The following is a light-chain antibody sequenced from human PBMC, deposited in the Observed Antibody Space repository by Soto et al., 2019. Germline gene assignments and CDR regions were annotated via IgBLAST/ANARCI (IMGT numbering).Light chain of an antibody. CDR3: QQRSDWIT. V-gene: IGKV3-11*01. J-gene: IGKJ5*01. Sequence: EIVLTQSPATLSLSPGERGTLSCRSSQSVSSYLAWYQQKPGQAPRLLIYDASNKATGIPARFSGSVSGTDFTLTISSLEPEDFAVYYCQQRSDWITFGQGTRLEIK. CDR1: QSVSSY. CDR2: DAS.